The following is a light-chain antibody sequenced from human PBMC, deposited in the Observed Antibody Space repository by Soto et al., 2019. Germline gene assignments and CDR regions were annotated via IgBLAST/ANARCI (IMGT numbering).Light chain of an antibody. CDR3: QPYNSYSRT. CDR1: QSISSW. Sequence: DIQMTQSPSTLSASVGDRVTITCRASQSISSWLAWYQQKPGKAPKLLIYKASSLESGVPSRFSGSGSGTEFTLTISSRQPDDFATYYCQPYNSYSRTFGQGTKVEIK. CDR2: KAS. V-gene: IGKV1-5*03. J-gene: IGKJ1*01.